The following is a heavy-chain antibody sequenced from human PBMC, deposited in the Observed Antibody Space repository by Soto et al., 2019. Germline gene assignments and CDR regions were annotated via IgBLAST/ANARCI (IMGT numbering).Heavy chain of an antibody. CDR3: ARYCSSTSCRTPYYMDV. Sequence: SETLSLTCTVSGGSISSYYWSWIRQPPGKGLEWIGYIYYSGSTNYNPSLKSRVTISVDTSKNQCSLKLSSVTAADTAVYYCARYCSSTSCRTPYYMDVWGKGTTVTVSS. D-gene: IGHD2-2*01. V-gene: IGHV4-59*08. J-gene: IGHJ6*03. CDR1: GGSISSYY. CDR2: IYYSGST.